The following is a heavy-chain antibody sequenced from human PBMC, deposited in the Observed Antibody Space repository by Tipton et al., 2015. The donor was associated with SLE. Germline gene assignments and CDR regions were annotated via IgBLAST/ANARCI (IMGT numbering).Heavy chain of an antibody. CDR3: AKDLVVATPWSYYGMDV. J-gene: IGHJ6*02. D-gene: IGHD5-12*01. CDR2: ISGSGGST. CDR1: GFTFSSYA. Sequence: SLRLSCAVSGFTFSSYAMSWVRQAPGKGLEWVSAISGSGGSTYYADSVKGRFTISRDNSKNSLYLQMNSLRTEDTALYYCAKDLVVATPWSYYGMDVWGQGTTVTVSS. V-gene: IGHV3-23*01.